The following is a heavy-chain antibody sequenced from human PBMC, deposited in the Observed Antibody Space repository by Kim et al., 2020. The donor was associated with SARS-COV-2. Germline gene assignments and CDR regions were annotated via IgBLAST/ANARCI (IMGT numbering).Heavy chain of an antibody. CDR3: ARERDFWSGYRHYGMDV. Sequence: SVKVSCKASGGTFSSYAISWVRQAPGQGLEWMGGIIPIFGTANYAQKFQGRVTITADESTSTAYMELSSLRSEDTAVYYCARERDFWSGYRHYGMDVWGQGTTVTVSS. CDR1: GGTFSSYA. CDR2: IIPIFGTA. D-gene: IGHD3-3*01. J-gene: IGHJ6*02. V-gene: IGHV1-69*13.